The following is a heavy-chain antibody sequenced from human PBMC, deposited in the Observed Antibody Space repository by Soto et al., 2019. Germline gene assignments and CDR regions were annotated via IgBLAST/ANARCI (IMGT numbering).Heavy chain of an antibody. CDR2: ISYDGNNK. CDR3: AKARGTTVRSGFLDY. V-gene: IGHV3-30*18. CDR1: GFTFSSYG. D-gene: IGHD4-4*01. Sequence: PGGSLRLSCAASGFTFSSYGMHWVRQAPGKGLEWVTVISYDGNNKYYADSVKGRFTISRDNSKNTLYLQMNSLRAEDTAVYYCAKARGTTVRSGFLDYWGQGTLVTVSS. J-gene: IGHJ4*02.